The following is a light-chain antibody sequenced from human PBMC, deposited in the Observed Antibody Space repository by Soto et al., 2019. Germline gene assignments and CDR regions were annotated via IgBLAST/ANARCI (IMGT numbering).Light chain of an antibody. CDR3: GAWDSSLSAGV. CDR2: DND. Sequence: QSVLTQPPPVSAAPGQKVTISCSGSSYNIGANYVSWYQQLPGTAPKLLIYDNDKRPSGIPDRFSASKSGTSATLGITGLQTGDEADYYCGAWDSSLSAGVFGGGTKLTVL. V-gene: IGLV1-51*01. J-gene: IGLJ2*01. CDR1: SYNIGANY.